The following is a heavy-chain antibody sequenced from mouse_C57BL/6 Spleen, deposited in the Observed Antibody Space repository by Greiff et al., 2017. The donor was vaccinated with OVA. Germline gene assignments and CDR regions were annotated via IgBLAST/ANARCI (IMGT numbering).Heavy chain of an antibody. V-gene: IGHV1-72*01. CDR3: SRSITTVVGYAMDY. D-gene: IGHD1-1*01. CDR1: GYTFTSYW. Sequence: QVQLKQPGAELVKPGASVKLSCKASGYTFTSYWMHWVKQRPGRGLEWIGRIDPNSGGTKYNEKFKSKATLTVDKPSSTAYMQLSSLTSYDSSVYYCSRSITTVVGYAMDYWGQGTSVTVSS. J-gene: IGHJ4*01. CDR2: IDPNSGGT.